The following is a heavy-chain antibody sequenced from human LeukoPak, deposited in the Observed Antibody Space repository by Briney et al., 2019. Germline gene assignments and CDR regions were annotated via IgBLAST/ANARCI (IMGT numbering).Heavy chain of an antibody. CDR1: GYTFSSYG. CDR3: ARDQSPLNGGYSEGEVFDC. CDR2: SSVNNVNK. V-gene: IGHV1-18*01. J-gene: IGHJ4*02. D-gene: IGHD5-12*01. Sequence: GASVKVSCKASGYTFSSYGINWLRQAPGQGPEWMGQSSVNNVNKNYVEKFQGRVTMTTDTSTSTAYMELRSLRPDDTAVYYCARDQSPLNGGYSEGEVFDCWGQGTLVTVSS.